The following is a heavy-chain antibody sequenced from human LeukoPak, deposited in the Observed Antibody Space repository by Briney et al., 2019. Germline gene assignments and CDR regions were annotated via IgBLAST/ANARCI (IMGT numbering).Heavy chain of an antibody. J-gene: IGHJ4*02. D-gene: IGHD6-13*01. CDR3: AREGIAAAGTGFDY. V-gene: IGHV4-39*07. CDR2: IYYSGTT. CDR1: GGSISSNGYY. Sequence: PSETLSLTCAVSGGSISSNGYYWSWIRQSPGKGLEWIGSIYYSGTTYYNLSLKSRVTISVDTSKNQFSLKLSSVTAADTAVYYCAREGIAAAGTGFDYWGQGTLVTVSS.